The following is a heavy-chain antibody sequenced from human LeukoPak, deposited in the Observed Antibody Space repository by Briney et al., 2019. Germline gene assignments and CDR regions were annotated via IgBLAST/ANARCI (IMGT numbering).Heavy chain of an antibody. V-gene: IGHV3-30*02. CDR2: IRHDGSFK. D-gene: IGHD3-10*01. J-gene: IGHJ5*02. CDR1: GFAFNKYA. CDR3: ARVNLRPVRGVIMGQTHASPRPGNWFDP. Sequence: PGGSLRLSCVASGFAFNKYAMHWVRQAPGKGLEWLTFIRHDGSFKEYADSVKGRFTISRDNAKNSLYLQMNSLRAEDTAVYYCARVNLRPVRGVIMGQTHASPRPGNWFDPWGQGTLVTVSS.